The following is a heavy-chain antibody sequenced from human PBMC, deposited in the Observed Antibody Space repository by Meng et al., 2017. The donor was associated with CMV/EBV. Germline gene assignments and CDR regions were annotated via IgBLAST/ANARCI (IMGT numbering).Heavy chain of an antibody. D-gene: IGHD2-2*01. Sequence: SGSTFTSYYLHWVRQAPGQGLAWMGIINPSGGSTSYAQKFQSRVTMTRDTSTSTVHMELSSLRSEDTAVYYCARGPSIVVVHNWFDPWGQGTLVTVSS. CDR2: INPSGGST. CDR1: GSTFTSYY. V-gene: IGHV1-46*01. CDR3: ARGPSIVVVHNWFDP. J-gene: IGHJ5*02.